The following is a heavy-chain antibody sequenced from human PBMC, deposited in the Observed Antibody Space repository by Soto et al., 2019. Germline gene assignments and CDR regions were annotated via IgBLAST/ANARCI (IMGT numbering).Heavy chain of an antibody. CDR2: INSGSDSI. V-gene: IGHV3-48*02. D-gene: IGHD6-19*01. CDR3: AKSGDSAGWGIDF. Sequence: QRPSGLGSGFMFDSYLMNWVRQAPGKGLEWVSYINSGSDSIYYAESVKGRFTISRDNARNSLSLQMNSLSDEDTAVYYCAKSGDSAGWGIDFWGQGTLVTVSS. J-gene: IGHJ4*02. CDR1: GFMFDSYL.